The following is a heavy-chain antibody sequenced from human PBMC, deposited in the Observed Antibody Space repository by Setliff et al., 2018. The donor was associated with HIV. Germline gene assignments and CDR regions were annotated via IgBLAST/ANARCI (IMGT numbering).Heavy chain of an antibody. D-gene: IGHD5-12*01. V-gene: IGHV1-69*13. CDR3: ARDAGYSGSAWNY. CDR2: IIPLFGTT. J-gene: IGHJ4*02. Sequence: ASVKVSCKASGGSFNNYAVSWVRQAPGQGLEWLGGIIPLFGTTNYAQKFQGRVTFTADESTTTVYMELSSLRSEDTAMYYCARDAGYSGSAWNYWGQGTLVTVSS. CDR1: GGSFNNYA.